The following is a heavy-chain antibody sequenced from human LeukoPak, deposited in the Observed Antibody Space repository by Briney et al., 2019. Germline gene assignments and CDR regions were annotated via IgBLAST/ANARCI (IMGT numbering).Heavy chain of an antibody. CDR2: INQDGTQK. CDR3: ARDKVVGPSTLDH. J-gene: IGHJ4*02. CDR1: GFTFSSYW. D-gene: IGHD1-26*01. V-gene: IGHV3-7*01. Sequence: GGSLRLSCAAFGFTFSSYWMSWVRQAPGKGLEWLANINQDGTQKNYVDSVKGRFTISRDNAKNSLYLQMNSLRAEDTAVYYCARDKVVGPSTLDHWGQGTLVTVSS.